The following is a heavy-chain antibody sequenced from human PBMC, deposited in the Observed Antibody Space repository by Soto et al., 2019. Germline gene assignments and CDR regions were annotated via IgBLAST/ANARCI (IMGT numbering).Heavy chain of an antibody. CDR1: GTTFTSYD. CDR3: ASGRASGTYSLLDY. Sequence: ASVKVSCKASGTTFTSYDINWVRQATGHGLEWMGWINPNSGNIGYSQKFQGRVTMTRDTAIRTAYMEVSRLRSDDTAVYYCASGRASGTYSLLDYCGQGPLVTVSS. V-gene: IGHV1-8*01. CDR2: INPNSGNI. D-gene: IGHD3-10*01. J-gene: IGHJ4*02.